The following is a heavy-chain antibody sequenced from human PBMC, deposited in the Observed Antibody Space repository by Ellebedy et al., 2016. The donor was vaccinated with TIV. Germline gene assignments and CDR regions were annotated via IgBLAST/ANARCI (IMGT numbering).Heavy chain of an antibody. D-gene: IGHD4-23*01. J-gene: IGHJ4*02. Sequence: GGSLRLSXAASGFTFSSYGMHWVRQAPGKGLEWVAVISYDGTNKYYIDSVKGRFTISRDSSKSTLYLQMNSLRAEDTAVYYCAKDQQATVVTTPFEYWGQGTLVTVSS. CDR1: GFTFSSYG. CDR3: AKDQQATVVTTPFEY. V-gene: IGHV3-30*18. CDR2: ISYDGTNK.